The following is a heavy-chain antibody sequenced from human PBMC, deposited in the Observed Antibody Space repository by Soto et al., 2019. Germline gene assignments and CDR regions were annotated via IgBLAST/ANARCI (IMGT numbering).Heavy chain of an antibody. CDR2: ISKTSSTI. V-gene: IGHV3-11*01. D-gene: IGHD3-16*01. CDR1: GFTFGDFY. Sequence: QAQLVESGGDLVKPGGSLRLSCAASGFTFGDFYMTWIRQAPGKGLEWISYISKTSSTIYYADSVKGRFSISRDNAKNSLYLQMNSLRAEDPAVSYCARPNWTSRGGVLNLWGRGTLVIVSS. CDR3: ARPNWTSRGGVLNL. J-gene: IGHJ1*01.